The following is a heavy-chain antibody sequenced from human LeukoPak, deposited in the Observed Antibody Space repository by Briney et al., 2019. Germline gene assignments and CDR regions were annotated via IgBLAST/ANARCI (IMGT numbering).Heavy chain of an antibody. Sequence: SETLSLTCTVSGGSISGYYWSWIRQPPGKGLEWIGYIYYSGSTNYSPSLKSRVTISVDTSNSQLSLKLSSVTAADTAVYYCARGWDTGYSYXGMDVWGQGTTVTVSS. D-gene: IGHD5-18*01. CDR3: ARGWDTGYSYXGMDV. CDR1: GGSISGYY. J-gene: IGHJ6*02. V-gene: IGHV4-59*01. CDR2: IYYSGST.